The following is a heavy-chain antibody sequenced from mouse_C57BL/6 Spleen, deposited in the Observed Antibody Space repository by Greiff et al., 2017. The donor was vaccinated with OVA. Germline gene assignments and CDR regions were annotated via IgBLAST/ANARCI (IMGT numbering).Heavy chain of an antibody. J-gene: IGHJ4*01. CDR3: ARWGYYDYEGAMDY. CDR2: IDPYSGGT. D-gene: IGHD2-4*01. V-gene: IGHV1-72*01. CDR1: GYTFTSYW. Sequence: QVQLQQPGAELVKPGASVKLSCKASGYTFTSYWMHWVKQRPGRGLEWIGRIDPYSGGTKYNEKFKSKATLTVDKPSSTAYMQLSSLTSEDTAVYYCARWGYYDYEGAMDYWGQGTSVTVSS.